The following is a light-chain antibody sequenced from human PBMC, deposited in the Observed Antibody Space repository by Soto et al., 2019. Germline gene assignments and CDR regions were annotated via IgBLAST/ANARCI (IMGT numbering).Light chain of an antibody. V-gene: IGKV3-20*01. CDR1: QSVSSNY. CDR3: QRYGSSALP. Sequence: EIVLTQSPGTLSLSPGERATRSCRASQSVSSNYLSWFQQKPGQPPRLRIFGASSRATGLTDGFSDSGSGTDFTLTISRLEPEDFAVYYCQRYGSSALPFGPGTKVHT. CDR2: GAS. J-gene: IGKJ3*01.